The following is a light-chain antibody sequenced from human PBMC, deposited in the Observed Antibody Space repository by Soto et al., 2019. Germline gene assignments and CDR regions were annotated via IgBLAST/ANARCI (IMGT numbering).Light chain of an antibody. J-gene: IGKJ5*01. CDR1: QGISRS. CDR3: QQADTFPIT. Sequence: DIQMTQSPSSVSASVGYRVTITCQASQGISRSLAWYQQKPGKAPKLLIYSASSLQSGVPSRFSGSGFGTDFTLTISSLQPEDFETYYCQQADTFPITFGQGTRLEIK. CDR2: SAS. V-gene: IGKV1D-12*01.